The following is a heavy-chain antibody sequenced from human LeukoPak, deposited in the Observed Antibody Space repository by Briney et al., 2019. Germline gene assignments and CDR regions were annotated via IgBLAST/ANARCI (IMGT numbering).Heavy chain of an antibody. Sequence: GGSLRLSCAASGFTFSSHWMHWVRQVPGKGLVWVSRINKDGSNTFYSDSVKGRFTISRDNAKNTLYLQMNSLRAEDTAVYYCAKDLITRTYYYDSSGYSGPDYWGQGTLVTVSS. CDR3: AKDLITRTYYYDSSGYSGPDY. CDR1: GFTFSSHW. V-gene: IGHV3-74*01. CDR2: INKDGSNT. J-gene: IGHJ4*02. D-gene: IGHD3-22*01.